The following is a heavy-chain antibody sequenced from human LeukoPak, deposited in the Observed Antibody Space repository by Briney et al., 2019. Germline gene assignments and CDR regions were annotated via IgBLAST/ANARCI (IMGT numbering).Heavy chain of an antibody. CDR3: ARDTLTYYDGSGYYDY. V-gene: IGHV1-2*02. D-gene: IGHD3-22*01. J-gene: IGHJ4*02. CDR1: GYTFTGYY. Sequence: VASVKVSCKASGYTFTGYYMHWVRQAPGQGLEWMGWINPNSGGTNYAQKFQGRVTMTRDTSISTAYMELSRLRSDDTAVYYCARDTLTYYDGSGYYDYWGQGTLVTVSS. CDR2: INPNSGGT.